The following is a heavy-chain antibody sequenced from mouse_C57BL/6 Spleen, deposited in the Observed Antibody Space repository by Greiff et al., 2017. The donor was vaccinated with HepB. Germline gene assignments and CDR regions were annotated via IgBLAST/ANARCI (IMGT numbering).Heavy chain of an antibody. CDR1: GYTFTDYN. CDR3: ARGGIYSNYVDY. J-gene: IGHJ2*01. D-gene: IGHD2-5*01. V-gene: IGHV1-22*01. CDR2: INPNNGGT. Sequence: EVKLVESGPELVKPGASVKMSCKASGYTFTDYNMHWVKQSHGKSLEWIGYINPNNGGTSYNQKFKGKATLTVNKSSSTAYMELRSLTSEDSAVYYCARGGIYSNYVDYWGQGTTLTVSS.